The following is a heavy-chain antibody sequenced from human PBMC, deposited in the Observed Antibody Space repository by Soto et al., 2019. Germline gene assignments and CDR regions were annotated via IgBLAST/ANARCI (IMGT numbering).Heavy chain of an antibody. V-gene: IGHV3-74*01. CDR1: GFTFSSYW. Sequence: GGSLRLSCAASGFTFSSYWMHWVRQAPGKGLVWVSRINSDGSSTSYADSVKGRFTISRDNAKNTLYLQMNSLRAEDTAVYYCARGDGYCSGGSCPTYYGMDVWGQGTTVTVSS. J-gene: IGHJ6*02. CDR3: ARGDGYCSGGSCPTYYGMDV. CDR2: INSDGSST. D-gene: IGHD2-15*01.